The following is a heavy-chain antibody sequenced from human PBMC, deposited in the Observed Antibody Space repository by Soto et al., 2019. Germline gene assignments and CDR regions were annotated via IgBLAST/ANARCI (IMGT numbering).Heavy chain of an antibody. CDR1: GYTFTNYG. J-gene: IGHJ6*02. CDR3: ARRKVVFVCANTYSFGMYV. V-gene: IGHV1-18*01. CDR2: ISAYNGNT. D-gene: IGHD2-21*01. Sequence: GASVKVSCKASGYTFTNYGISWVRQAPGQGLEWMGWISAYNGNTNYAQKVQGRVTMTTDTSTSTAYMELRSLRSDDTAVYYCARRKVVFVCANTYSFGMYVRAQRNTVTVS.